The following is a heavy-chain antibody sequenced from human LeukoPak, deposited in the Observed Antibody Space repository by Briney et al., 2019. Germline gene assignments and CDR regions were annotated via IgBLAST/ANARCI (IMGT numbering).Heavy chain of an antibody. V-gene: IGHV3-23*01. Sequence: PGGSLRLSCAASGFTFSSYAMSWVRQAPGKWLEWVSAISGSGSSTYYADSVKGRFTISRDNPKNTLYLQMNSLRAEDTAVYYCAKASKQWLATPHLDYWGQGTLVTVSS. J-gene: IGHJ4*02. CDR2: ISGSGSST. CDR1: GFTFSSYA. CDR3: AKASKQWLATPHLDY. D-gene: IGHD6-19*01.